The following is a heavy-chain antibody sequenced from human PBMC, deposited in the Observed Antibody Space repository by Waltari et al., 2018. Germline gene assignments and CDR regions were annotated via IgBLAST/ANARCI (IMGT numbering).Heavy chain of an antibody. CDR3: ALPRFDGDYVDPNWYFDL. D-gene: IGHD4-17*01. V-gene: IGHV4-38-2*01. CDR2: IYHSGST. CDR1: GYSISSGYY. Sequence: QVQLQESGPGLVKPSETLSLTCAVSGYSISSGYYLGWIRQPPGKGLEWIGSIYHSGSTYYNPSLKSRVTISVDTSKNQFSLKLSSVTAADTAVYYCALPRFDGDYVDPNWYFDLWGRGTLVTVSS. J-gene: IGHJ2*01.